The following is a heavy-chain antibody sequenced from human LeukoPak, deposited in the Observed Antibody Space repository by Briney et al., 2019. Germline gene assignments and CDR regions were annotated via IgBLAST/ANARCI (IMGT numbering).Heavy chain of an antibody. CDR3: ARLSGDYVSDFDY. CDR1: GDSISSTTYY. J-gene: IGHJ4*02. Sequence: PSETLSLTCTVSGDSISSTTYYWGWIRQPPGKGLEWIGSIYYSGSAYYNPSLKSRVTISVDTSKNQCSLKLSSVPAADTAVYYCARLSGDYVSDFDYWGQGTLVTVSS. D-gene: IGHD4-17*01. V-gene: IGHV4-39*01. CDR2: IYYSGSA.